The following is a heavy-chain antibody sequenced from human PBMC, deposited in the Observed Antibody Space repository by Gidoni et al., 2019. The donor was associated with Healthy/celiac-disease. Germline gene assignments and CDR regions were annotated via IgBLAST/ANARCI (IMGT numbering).Heavy chain of an antibody. D-gene: IGHD3-16*01. CDR3: ARLWPPGYYYYYGMDV. J-gene: IGHJ6*02. CDR1: GGSFSGYY. CDR2: INHSGST. V-gene: IGHV4-34*01. Sequence: QVQLQQWGAGLLKPSETLSLTCAVYGGSFSGYYWSWIRQPPGKGLEWIGEINHSGSTNYNPSLKSRVTISVDTSKNQFSLKLSSVTAADTAVYYCARLWPPGYYYYYGMDVWGQGTTVTVSS.